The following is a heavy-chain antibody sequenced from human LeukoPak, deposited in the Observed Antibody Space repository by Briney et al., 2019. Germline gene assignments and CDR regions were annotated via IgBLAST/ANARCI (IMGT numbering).Heavy chain of an antibody. J-gene: IGHJ5*02. CDR3: ARGYSSSSWSWFDP. Sequence: SETLSLTCTVSGGSISSYYWSWIRQPAGKGLEWIGRIYTSGSTNYNPSLKSRVTMSVDTSKNQFSLKLSSVTAADTAVYYCARGYSSSSWSWFDPWGQGTLVTVSS. V-gene: IGHV4-4*07. CDR1: GGSISSYY. CDR2: IYTSGST. D-gene: IGHD6-6*01.